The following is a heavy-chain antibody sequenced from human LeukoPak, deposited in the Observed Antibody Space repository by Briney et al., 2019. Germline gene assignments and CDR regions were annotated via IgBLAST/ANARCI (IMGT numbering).Heavy chain of an antibody. J-gene: IGHJ4*02. CDR1: GYTFTSYA. CDR3: ARDRHNDILTGYLDY. CDR2: INAGNGNT. D-gene: IGHD3-9*01. Sequence: SVKVSCKASGYTFTSYAMHWVRQAPGQRLEWMGWINAGNGNTKYSQKFQGRVTITRDTSASTAYMELSSLRSEDTAVYYCARDRHNDILTGYLDYWGQGTLVTVSS. V-gene: IGHV1-3*01.